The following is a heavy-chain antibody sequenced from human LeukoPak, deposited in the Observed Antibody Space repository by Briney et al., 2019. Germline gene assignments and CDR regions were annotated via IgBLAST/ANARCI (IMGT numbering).Heavy chain of an antibody. CDR2: TYYRSKWYY. D-gene: IGHD1-26*01. Sequence: SQTLSLTCAISGDSVSSNSDAWNWIRQSPSRGLEWLGRTYYRSKWYYDYAVAVKSRISINPDTSKNQFSLQLSSVTPEDTAVYYCARDPVGGSTIFDYWGQGTLVTVSS. CDR3: ARDPVGGSTIFDY. V-gene: IGHV6-1*01. CDR1: GDSVSSNSDA. J-gene: IGHJ4*02.